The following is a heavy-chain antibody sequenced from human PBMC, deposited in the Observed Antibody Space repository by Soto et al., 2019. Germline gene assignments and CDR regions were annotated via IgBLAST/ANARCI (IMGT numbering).Heavy chain of an antibody. J-gene: IGHJ4*02. V-gene: IGHV3-23*01. CDR2: ISGSGGST. CDR3: ARNTEVVVITYFDY. CDR1: GFTFSSYA. D-gene: IGHD3-22*01. Sequence: GGSLRLSCAASGFTFSSYAMSWVRQAPGKGLEWVSAISGSGGSTYYADSVKGRFTISRDNSKNTLYLQMNSLRAEDTAVYYCARNTEVVVITYFDYWGQGTLVTVSS.